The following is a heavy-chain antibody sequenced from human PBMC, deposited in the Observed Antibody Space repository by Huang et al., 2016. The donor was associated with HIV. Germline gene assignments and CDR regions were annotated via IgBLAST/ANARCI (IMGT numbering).Heavy chain of an antibody. CDR2: IYANSRT. V-gene: IGHV3-53*01. J-gene: IGHJ5*02. Sequence: EVQLVESGGHLIQPGGSLRLSCAVSGFTVSHNYVSWVRQSPGKGLGWVSVIYANSRTRYADSVKGRFTISRDNAENTVDLQMNSLRAEDTAVYYCARDLASNGLGNWFDPWGQGTLVTVSS. CDR1: GFTVSHNY. CDR3: ARDLASNGLGNWFDP. D-gene: IGHD3-10*01.